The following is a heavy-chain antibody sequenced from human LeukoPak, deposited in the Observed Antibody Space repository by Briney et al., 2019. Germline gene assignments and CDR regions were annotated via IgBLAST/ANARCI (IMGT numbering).Heavy chain of an antibody. CDR3: ARVRRNRYSSGYVDY. CDR2: IYHSGST. D-gene: IGHD6-19*01. V-gene: IGHV4-30-2*01. J-gene: IGHJ4*02. CDR1: GGSISSGGYS. Sequence: PSETLSLTCAVSGGSISSGGYSWSWIRQPPGKGLEWIGYIYHSGSTYYNPSLKSRVTISVDTSKNQFSLKLSSVTAADTAVYYCARVRRNRYSSGYVDYWGQGTLVTVSS.